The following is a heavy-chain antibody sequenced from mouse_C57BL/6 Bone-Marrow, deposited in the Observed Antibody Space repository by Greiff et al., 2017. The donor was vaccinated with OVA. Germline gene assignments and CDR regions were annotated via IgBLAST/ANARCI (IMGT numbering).Heavy chain of an antibody. D-gene: IGHD2-3*01. CDR3: AMGYDGWLLPWFAY. J-gene: IGHJ3*01. V-gene: IGHV1-74*01. CDR2: IHPSDSDT. Sequence: QVQLKQPGAELVKPGASVKVSCKASGYTFTSYWMHWVKQRPGQGLEWIGRIHPSDSDTNYNQKFKGKATLTVDKSSSTAYMQLSSLTSEDSAVYYCAMGYDGWLLPWFAYWGQGTLVTVSA. CDR1: GYTFTSYW.